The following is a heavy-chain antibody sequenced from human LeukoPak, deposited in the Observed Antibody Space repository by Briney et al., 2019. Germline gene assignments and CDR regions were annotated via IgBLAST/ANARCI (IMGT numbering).Heavy chain of an antibody. J-gene: IGHJ3*02. CDR1: GGSISSYY. D-gene: IGHD6-19*01. Sequence: SETLSLTCTVSGGSISSYYWSWIRQPPGKGLEWIGYVYYSGSTNYNPSLKSRVTISVDTSKNQFSLNLSSVTAADTAVYYCARYSSGWRSFDIWGQGTMVTVSS. V-gene: IGHV4-59*01. CDR2: VYYSGST. CDR3: ARYSSGWRSFDI.